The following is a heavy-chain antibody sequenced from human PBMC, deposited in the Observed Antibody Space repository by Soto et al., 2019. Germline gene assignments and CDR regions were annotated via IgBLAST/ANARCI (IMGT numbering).Heavy chain of an antibody. CDR2: INHSVSS. V-gene: IGHV4-34*01. CDR3: ARGTPSEMWFGDFTTRDYYYDGTEV. CDR1: GGSFSGYY. J-gene: IGHJ6*04. D-gene: IGHD3-10*01. Sequence: SETLSLTCAVYGGSFSGYYWSWIRQPPGKGLEWIGEINHSVSSNYNPSLKSRVTISVDTFKNQFSLKLSSVTAADPAVYYCARGTPSEMWFGDFTTRDYYYDGTEVWGNGKTVIVSP.